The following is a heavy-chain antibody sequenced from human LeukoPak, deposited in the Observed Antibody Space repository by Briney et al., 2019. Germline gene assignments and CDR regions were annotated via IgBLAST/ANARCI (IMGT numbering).Heavy chain of an antibody. CDR1: GYTFTGYY. D-gene: IGHD5-18*01. CDR2: INPNSGGT. J-gene: IGHJ3*02. Sequence: ASVKVSCKASGYTFTGYYMHWVRQAPGQGLEWMGWINPNSGGTNYAQKFQGRVTITADESTSTAYMELSSLRSEDTAVYYCAREMGIQLWSGGAFDIWGQGTMVTVSS. CDR3: AREMGIQLWSGGAFDI. V-gene: IGHV1-2*02.